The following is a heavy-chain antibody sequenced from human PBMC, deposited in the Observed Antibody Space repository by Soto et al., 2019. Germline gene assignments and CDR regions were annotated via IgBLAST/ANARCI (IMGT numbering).Heavy chain of an antibody. V-gene: IGHV3-23*01. Sequence: GGSLRLSCAASGFTFSSYAMSWVRQAPGKGLEWVSAISGSGGSTYYADSVKGRFTISRDNSKNTLYLQVNSLRAEDTAVYYCAKDVAAAGTPYWGQGTLVTVSS. D-gene: IGHD6-13*01. CDR2: ISGSGGST. CDR3: AKDVAAAGTPY. CDR1: GFTFSSYA. J-gene: IGHJ4*02.